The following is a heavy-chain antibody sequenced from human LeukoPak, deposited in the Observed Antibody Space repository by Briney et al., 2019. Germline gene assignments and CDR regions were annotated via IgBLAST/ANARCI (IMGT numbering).Heavy chain of an antibody. CDR1: GFTFSSYS. J-gene: IGHJ4*02. V-gene: IGHV3-21*01. CDR2: ISSSSSYI. D-gene: IGHD2-15*01. CDR3: ARDDSRGYCSGGSCFEYYFDY. Sequence: GGSLRLSCAASGFTFSSYSMNWVRQAPGKGLEWVSSISSSSSYIYYADSVKGRFTISRDNAKNSLYLQMNSLRAEDTAVYYCARDDSRGYCSGGSCFEYYFDYWGQGTLVTVSS.